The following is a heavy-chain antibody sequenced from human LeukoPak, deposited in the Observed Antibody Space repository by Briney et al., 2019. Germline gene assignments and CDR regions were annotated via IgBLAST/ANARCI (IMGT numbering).Heavy chain of an antibody. V-gene: IGHV1-2*06. CDR2: INPNSGGT. CDR3: ARVGYYESSGYYEY. J-gene: IGHJ4*02. D-gene: IGHD3-22*01. Sequence: ASVKVSCKASGGTFSSYAISWVRQAPGQGLEWMGRINPNSGGTNCAQKFQGRVTMTRDTSISTVYMELSRLRSDDTAVYYCARVGYYESSGYYEYWGQETLVTVSS. CDR1: GGTFSSYA.